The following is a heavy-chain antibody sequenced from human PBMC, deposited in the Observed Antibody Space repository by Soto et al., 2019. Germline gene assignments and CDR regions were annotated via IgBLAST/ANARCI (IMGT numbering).Heavy chain of an antibody. Sequence: GGSLRLSCTTSGFTFGDYALSWVRQAPGKGLEWVGFIRRNAYGRTTDYAASVKGRFTISRDDSKGIAYLKMISLKTEDTAVYYCTRASSLDFDFWGQGTLVTVSS. J-gene: IGHJ4*02. V-gene: IGHV3-49*04. D-gene: IGHD3-16*01. CDR3: TRASSLDFDF. CDR1: GFTFGDYA. CDR2: IRRNAYGRTT.